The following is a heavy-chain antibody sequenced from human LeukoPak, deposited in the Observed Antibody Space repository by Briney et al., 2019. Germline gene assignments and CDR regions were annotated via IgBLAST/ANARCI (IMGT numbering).Heavy chain of an antibody. CDR3: ARSYGSGPLDY. D-gene: IGHD3-10*01. J-gene: IGHJ4*02. V-gene: IGHV3-53*01. Sequence: TGGSLRLSCAASGVIVSSNHMSWVRQALGKGLEWVSVIFSDGSTYYTDSVKGRFTISRDNSENTLYLQMNSLRAEDTAVYYCARSYGSGPLDYWGQGTLVTVSS. CDR1: GVIVSSNH. CDR2: IFSDGST.